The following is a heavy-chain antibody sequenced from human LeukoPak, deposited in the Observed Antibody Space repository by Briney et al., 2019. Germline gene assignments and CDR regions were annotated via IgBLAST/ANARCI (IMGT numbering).Heavy chain of an antibody. CDR2: IYPRDGST. Sequence: ASVKVSCKASGYTFTSNYIHWVRQAPGQGLEWMGMIYPRDGSTSYAQKFQGRVTVTRDTSTSTVHMELSGLRAEDTAVYYCSRDQEGFDYWGQGTLVTVSS. CDR1: GYTFTSNY. V-gene: IGHV1-46*01. J-gene: IGHJ4*02. CDR3: SRDQEGFDY.